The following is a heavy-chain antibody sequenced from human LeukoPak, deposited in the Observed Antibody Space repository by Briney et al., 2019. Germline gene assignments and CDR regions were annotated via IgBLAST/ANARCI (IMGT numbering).Heavy chain of an antibody. D-gene: IGHD6-13*01. V-gene: IGHV4-4*02. CDR2: IYHSGST. Sequence: SETLSLTCAVSGGSISSSNWWSWVRQPPGKGLEWIGEIYHSGSTNYNPSLKSRVTISVDKSKNQFSLKLSSVTAADTAVYYCARALGVAAAGTSDYWGQGTLVTVSS. CDR1: GGSISSSNW. CDR3: ARALGVAAAGTSDY. J-gene: IGHJ4*02.